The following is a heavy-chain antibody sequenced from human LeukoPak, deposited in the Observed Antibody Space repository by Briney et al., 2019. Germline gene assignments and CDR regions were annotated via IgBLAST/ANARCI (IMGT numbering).Heavy chain of an antibody. J-gene: IGHJ4*02. CDR1: GGSISSSSYY. CDR3: ARVPLMADRAMALDY. Sequence: KPSETLSLTCTVSGGSISSSSYYWGWIRQPPGKGLEWIGYIYYSGSTNYNPSLKSRVTISVDTSKNQFSLKLSSVTAADTAVYYCARVPLMADRAMALDYWGQGTLVTVSS. D-gene: IGHD5-18*01. V-gene: IGHV4-61*05. CDR2: IYYSGST.